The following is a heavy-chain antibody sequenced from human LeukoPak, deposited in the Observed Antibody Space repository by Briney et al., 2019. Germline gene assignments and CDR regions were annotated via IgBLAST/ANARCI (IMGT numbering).Heavy chain of an antibody. CDR1: GFTFSSYA. CDR3: AKDPYNILTGYRYFFDY. V-gene: IGHV3-23*01. Sequence: AGGSLRLSCAASGFTFSSYAMTWVRQAPGKGLEWVSAISASGGSAYYADSVKGRFTISRDNSKNTLYLQMNSLRAEDSALYYCAKDPYNILTGYRYFFDYWGQGTLVTVSS. J-gene: IGHJ4*02. D-gene: IGHD3-9*01. CDR2: ISASGGSA.